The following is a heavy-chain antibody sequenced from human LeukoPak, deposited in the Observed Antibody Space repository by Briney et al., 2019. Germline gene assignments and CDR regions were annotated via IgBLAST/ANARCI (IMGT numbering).Heavy chain of an antibody. CDR1: GGSISSSSYH. CDR2: IYYTGPT. V-gene: IGHV4-39*01. D-gene: IGHD1-26*01. CDR3: ARGSYISDTWYYFDY. J-gene: IGHJ4*02. Sequence: SETLSLTCTISGGSISSSSYHWGWIRQPPGKGLEWLGNIYYTGPTYYHPSLKSRVTISIGTSKSQFSLQLISVTAADTAVYYCARGSYISDTWYYFDYWGQGTLVTVSS.